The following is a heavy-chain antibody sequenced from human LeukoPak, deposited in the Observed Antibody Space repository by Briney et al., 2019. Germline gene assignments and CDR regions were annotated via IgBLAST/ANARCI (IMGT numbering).Heavy chain of an antibody. CDR1: GGSISSSSYY. V-gene: IGHV4-39*07. Sequence: SETLSLTCTVSGGSISSSSYYWGWIRQPPGKGLEWIGGIYCSGSTNYNPSLKSRVTISEDTSKNQFSLKLRAVTATDTSVCFCARGEELVWFDPWGQGTLVTVSS. CDR3: ARGEELVWFDP. J-gene: IGHJ5*02. D-gene: IGHD2/OR15-2a*01. CDR2: IYCSGST.